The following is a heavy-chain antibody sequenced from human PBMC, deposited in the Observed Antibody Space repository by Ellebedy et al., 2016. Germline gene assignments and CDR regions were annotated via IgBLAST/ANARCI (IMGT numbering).Heavy chain of an antibody. CDR1: GYNFPSYG. CDR2: ISPQNGNT. D-gene: IGHD3-3*01. J-gene: IGHJ4*02. V-gene: IGHV1-18*04. CDR3: ARRGWDFWSCYLAY. Sequence: ASVKVSCKASGYNFPSYGIAWVRQAPGQGLEWLGWISPQNGNTYYAQKFQGRVTFITETSTSTAYMEVKSLRSDDTAMYYCARRGWDFWSCYLAYWGQGTLVTVSS.